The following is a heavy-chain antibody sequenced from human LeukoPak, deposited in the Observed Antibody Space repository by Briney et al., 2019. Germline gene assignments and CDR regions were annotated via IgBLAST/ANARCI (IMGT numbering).Heavy chain of an antibody. CDR3: AQPFVGSGRINWFDP. D-gene: IGHD3-10*01. J-gene: IGHJ5*02. CDR1: GFTFSSYS. CDR2: ISSSSSYI. Sequence: GGSLRLSCAASGFTFSSYSMNWVRQAPGKGLEWVSSISSSSSYIYYADSVKGRFTISRDNAKNSLYLQMNSLRAEDTAVYYCAQPFVGSGRINWFDPWGQGTLVTVSS. V-gene: IGHV3-21*01.